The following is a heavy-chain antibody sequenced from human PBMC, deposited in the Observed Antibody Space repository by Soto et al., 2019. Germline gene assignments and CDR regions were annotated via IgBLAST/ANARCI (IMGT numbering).Heavy chain of an antibody. CDR2: ISTNGVT. J-gene: IGHJ4*01. V-gene: IGHV3-53*01. D-gene: IGHD2-8*01. CDR1: RFSVGGSY. Sequence: GGNLGLSCAASRFSVGGSYISWARQSPGKGLECVSIISTNGVTYYADSVNVRFTISRADSKNTLFLQMNSLTAEDTALYYCVLDKPTRAWSTID. CDR3: VLDKPTRAWSTID.